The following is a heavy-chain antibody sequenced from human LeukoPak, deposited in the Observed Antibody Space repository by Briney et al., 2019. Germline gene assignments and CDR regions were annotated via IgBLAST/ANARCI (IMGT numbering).Heavy chain of an antibody. Sequence: GGSRRLSCAASGFTFSSYEMNWVRQAPGKGLEWVSYISSSGSTIYYADSVKGRFTISRDNAKNSLYLQMNSLRAEDTAVYYCAIDLAASRFDYWGQGTLVTVSS. CDR1: GFTFSSYE. CDR3: AIDLAASRFDY. D-gene: IGHD6-13*01. J-gene: IGHJ4*02. CDR2: ISSSGSTI. V-gene: IGHV3-48*03.